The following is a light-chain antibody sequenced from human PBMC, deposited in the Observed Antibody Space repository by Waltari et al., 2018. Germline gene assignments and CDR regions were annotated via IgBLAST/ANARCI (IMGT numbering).Light chain of an antibody. Sequence: QSALTQPASVSASPGESITISCTATSSDVGDFNSVSWYQQHPGKAPKFMIYDVSNRPSGVSHRFSGPNSGNTASLTISGLQAEDEAVYYCSSFSTRSTLLFGGGTKLTLL. J-gene: IGLJ2*01. V-gene: IGLV2-14*03. CDR3: SSFSTRSTLL. CDR2: DVS. CDR1: SSDVGDFNS.